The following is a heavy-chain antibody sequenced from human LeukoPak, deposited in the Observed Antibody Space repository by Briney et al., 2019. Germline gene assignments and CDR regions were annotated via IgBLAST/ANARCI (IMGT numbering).Heavy chain of an antibody. CDR3: ARANFLYCSSTTCLFDY. Sequence: GASVKVSCKGSGYTFTDYYMQWVRQAPGQGVEWMGWINPNDGDTNYAQKFQGRVTMTRDTSISTAHMEVSRLRSDDTAVYYCARANFLYCSSTTCLFDYWGQGTLVTVSS. CDR2: INPNDGDT. J-gene: IGHJ4*02. CDR1: GYTFTDYY. V-gene: IGHV1-2*02. D-gene: IGHD2-2*01.